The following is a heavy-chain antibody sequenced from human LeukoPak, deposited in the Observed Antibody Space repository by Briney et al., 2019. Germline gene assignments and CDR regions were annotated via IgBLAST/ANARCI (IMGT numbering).Heavy chain of an antibody. Sequence: ASVKVSCKASGYTFTGYYMHWVRQAPGQGLEWMGWINPNSGGTNYAQKVQGRVTMTRDTSISTAYMELSRLRSDDTAVYYCARAVSAWLHFDYWGQGTLVTVSS. J-gene: IGHJ4*02. V-gene: IGHV1-2*02. CDR1: GYTFTGYY. D-gene: IGHD6-19*01. CDR3: ARAVSAWLHFDY. CDR2: INPNSGGT.